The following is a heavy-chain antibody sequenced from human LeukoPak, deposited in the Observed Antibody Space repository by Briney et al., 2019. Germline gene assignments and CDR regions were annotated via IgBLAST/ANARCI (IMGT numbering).Heavy chain of an antibody. D-gene: IGHD1-26*01. Sequence: KTGGSLRLSCAASGFTFSDYYMSWIRQPPGKGLEWIGEINHSGSTNYNPSLKSRVTISVDTSKNQFSLKLSSVTAADTAVYYCARVGVGAKDYWGQGTLVTVSS. CDR2: INHSGST. J-gene: IGHJ4*02. CDR3: ARVGVGAKDY. CDR1: GFTFSDYY. V-gene: IGHV4-34*01.